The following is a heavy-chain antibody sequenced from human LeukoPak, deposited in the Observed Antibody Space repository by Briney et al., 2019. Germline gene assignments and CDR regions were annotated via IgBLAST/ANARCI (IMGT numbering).Heavy chain of an antibody. D-gene: IGHD3-22*01. Sequence: GGSLRLSCAASGFTFSDYYMSWIRQAPGKGLEWVSYISSSGSTIYYADSVKGRFTISRDNAKNSLYLQMNSLRAEDTAVYYCAKVYDSSGYLWANWGQGTLVTVSS. V-gene: IGHV3-11*01. CDR1: GFTFSDYY. CDR2: ISSSGSTI. J-gene: IGHJ4*02. CDR3: AKVYDSSGYLWAN.